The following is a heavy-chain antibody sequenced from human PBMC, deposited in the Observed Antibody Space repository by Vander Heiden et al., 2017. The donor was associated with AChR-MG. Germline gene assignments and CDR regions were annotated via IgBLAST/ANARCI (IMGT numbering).Heavy chain of an antibody. J-gene: IGHJ4*02. CDR3: ARAIDYYGSGSPYYFDY. Sequence: QVQLVESGGGVVQPGRSLRLSCAASGFTFSSYGRHWVRHAPGKGLEWVAVIGYDGSNKYYADSVKGRFTISRDNSKNTLYLQMNSLRAEDTAVYYCARAIDYYGSGSPYYFDYWGQGTLVTVSS. CDR1: GFTFSSYG. D-gene: IGHD3-10*01. V-gene: IGHV3-33*01. CDR2: IGYDGSNK.